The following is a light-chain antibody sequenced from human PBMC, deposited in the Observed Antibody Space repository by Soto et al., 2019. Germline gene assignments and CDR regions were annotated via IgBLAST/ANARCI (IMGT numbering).Light chain of an antibody. V-gene: IGKV3-11*01. CDR3: QQRSNWPPT. CDR1: QSVSSY. CDR2: DAS. J-gene: IGKJ4*01. Sequence: EIVLTQSPATLSLSPGERATLSCRASQSVSSYLALYQQKPGQAPRLLIYDASNRATGIPARFSGSGSGTDFTLTISSLETEDFAVYDCQQRSNWPPTFGGGTQVDIK.